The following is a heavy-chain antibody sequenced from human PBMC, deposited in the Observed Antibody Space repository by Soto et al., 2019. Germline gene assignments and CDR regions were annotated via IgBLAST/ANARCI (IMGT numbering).Heavy chain of an antibody. D-gene: IGHD4-17*01. Sequence: GGSLRLSCAASGFTFSSYWMSWVRQAPGKGLEWVANIKQDGSEKYYVDSVKGRFTISRDNAKNSLYLQMNSLRAEDTSVYYCARVCWDYGGNWFDPWGQGTLVTVSS. CDR3: ARVCWDYGGNWFDP. CDR2: IKQDGSEK. CDR1: GFTFSSYW. V-gene: IGHV3-7*04. J-gene: IGHJ5*02.